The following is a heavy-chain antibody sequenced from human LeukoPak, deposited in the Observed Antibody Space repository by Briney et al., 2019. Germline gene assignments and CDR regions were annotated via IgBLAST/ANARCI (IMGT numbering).Heavy chain of an antibody. J-gene: IGHJ4*02. CDR3: AKGIGYCRSTSCSISPFDY. Sequence: GGSLRLSCAASGFTFNSYAMSWVRQAPGKGLEWVSAISGSGGSTYYADSVKGRFTISRDNSKNTLYLQMNSLRAEDTAVYYCAKGIGYCRSTSCSISPFDYWGQGTLVTVSS. D-gene: IGHD2-2*01. CDR1: GFTFNSYA. CDR2: ISGSGGST. V-gene: IGHV3-23*01.